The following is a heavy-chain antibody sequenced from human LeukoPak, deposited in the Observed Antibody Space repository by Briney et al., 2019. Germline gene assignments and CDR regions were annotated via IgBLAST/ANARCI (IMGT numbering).Heavy chain of an antibody. CDR2: IIPILGIA. CDR1: GGTFSSYA. V-gene: IGHV1-69*04. J-gene: IGHJ6*02. D-gene: IGHD3-10*01. CDR3: ASKTHRTGAYYYYGMDV. Sequence: ASVKVSCKASGGTFSSYAISWVRQAPGQGLEWMGRIIPILGIANYAQKFRGRVTITADKSTSTAYMELSSLRSEDTAVYYCASKTHRTGAYYYYGMDVWGQGTTVTVSS.